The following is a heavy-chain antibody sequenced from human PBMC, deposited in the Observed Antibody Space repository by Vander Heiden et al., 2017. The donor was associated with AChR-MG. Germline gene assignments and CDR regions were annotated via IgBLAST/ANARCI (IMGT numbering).Heavy chain of an antibody. D-gene: IGHD4-4*01. CDR2: INPSGGST. CDR1: GYTFTSYY. V-gene: IGHV1-46*03. Sequence: QVQLVQSGAEVKKPGASVKVSCTASGYTFTSYYMHWVRQAPGQGLEWMGIINPSGGSTSYAQKFQGRVTMTRDTSTNTVYMELSSLRSEDTAVYYCARESTTVTTFDYWGQGTLVTVSS. J-gene: IGHJ4*02. CDR3: ARESTTVTTFDY.